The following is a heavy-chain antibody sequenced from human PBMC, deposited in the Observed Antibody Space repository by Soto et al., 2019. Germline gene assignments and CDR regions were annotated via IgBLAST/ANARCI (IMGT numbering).Heavy chain of an antibody. V-gene: IGHV1-2*02. CDR3: AKEIGPSDF. Sequence: ASVKVSCKTSGHTFTGDYLHWVRQAPGQGLEWMGWINPNSGATKFAQKFQGRVTMTWDTSISTAYMELSSLRSDDTAVYYCAKEIGPSDFWGQGTMVTVSS. CDR2: INPNSGAT. J-gene: IGHJ3*01. CDR1: GHTFTGDY. D-gene: IGHD2-21*01.